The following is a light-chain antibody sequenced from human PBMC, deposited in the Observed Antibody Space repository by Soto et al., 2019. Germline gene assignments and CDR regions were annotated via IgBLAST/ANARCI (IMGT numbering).Light chain of an antibody. Sequence: DIQMTQSPSTLSASVGDRVTITCRASQSISNWLAWYQQKPGKAPKLLIYDASSLESGVPSRFSGSGSGTEFTLTISSLQPDDIGTYYCQQYKTNSPWTFGQGTKVEIK. CDR2: DAS. CDR1: QSISNW. J-gene: IGKJ1*01. CDR3: QQYKTNSPWT. V-gene: IGKV1-5*01.